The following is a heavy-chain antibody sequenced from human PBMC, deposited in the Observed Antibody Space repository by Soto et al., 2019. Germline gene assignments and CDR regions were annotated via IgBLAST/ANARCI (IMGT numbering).Heavy chain of an antibody. CDR1: GFTFSSYA. CDR3: ARDPEQWPGGILDY. Sequence: QVQLVESGGGVVQPGRSLRLSCAASGFTFSSYAMHWVRQAPGKGLEWVAVISYDGSNKYYADSVKGRFTISRDNSKNTLYLQMNSLRAEVSAVYYCARDPEQWPGGILDYWGQGTLVTVSS. CDR2: ISYDGSNK. V-gene: IGHV3-30-3*01. J-gene: IGHJ4*02. D-gene: IGHD6-19*01.